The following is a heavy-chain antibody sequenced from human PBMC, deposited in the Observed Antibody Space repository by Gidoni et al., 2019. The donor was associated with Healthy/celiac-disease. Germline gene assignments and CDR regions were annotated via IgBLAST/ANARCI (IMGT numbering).Heavy chain of an antibody. V-gene: IGHV3-21*01. CDR3: ARDYCSSTSCYYYYGMDV. Sequence: EVQLVESGGGLVKPGGSLRLSCAASVFTFSRYSMNWVRQAPGKGLEWVSYISSSSSYIYYADSVKGRFTISRDNAKNSLYLQMNSLRAEDTAVYYCARDYCSSTSCYYYYGMDVWGQGTTVTVSS. J-gene: IGHJ6*02. CDR2: ISSSSSYI. CDR1: VFTFSRYS. D-gene: IGHD2-2*01.